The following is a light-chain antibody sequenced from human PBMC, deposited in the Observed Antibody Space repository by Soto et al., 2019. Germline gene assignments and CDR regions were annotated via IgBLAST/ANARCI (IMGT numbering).Light chain of an antibody. V-gene: IGKV1-5*03. J-gene: IGKJ3*01. Sequence: DMQMTQSPSTLSASVGDRVTITCRASHSISSWLAWYQQKPGKAPKLLIYKASSLESGVPSRFSGSGSGTEFALTISSLQPDDFATYYCQQYNTHIPGFGPGTKVDIK. CDR1: HSISSW. CDR3: QQYNTHIPG. CDR2: KAS.